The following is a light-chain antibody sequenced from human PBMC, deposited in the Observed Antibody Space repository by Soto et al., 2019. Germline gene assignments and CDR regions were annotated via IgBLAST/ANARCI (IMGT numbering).Light chain of an antibody. CDR1: QSVSSS. J-gene: IGKJ5*01. CDR2: GAS. Sequence: EIVMTQSPATLSVSPGERATLSCRASQSVSSSLAWYQQKPGQAPRLLIYGASTRATGVPARFSGSGSGTEFTLTFSSLQSEDFAVFYCQQYAVSPITFGQGTRLEI. CDR3: QQYAVSPIT. V-gene: IGKV3-15*01.